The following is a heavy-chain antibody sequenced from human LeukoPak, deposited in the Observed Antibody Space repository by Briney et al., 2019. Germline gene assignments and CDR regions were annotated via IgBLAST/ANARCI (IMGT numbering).Heavy chain of an antibody. Sequence: PGRSLRLSCAASGFTFDDYAMHWVRQAPGKGLEWVSCISWNSGSIGYADSVKGRFTISRDNAKNPLYLQMNSLRAEDTALYYCAKGGKLYSSGWYYFDYWGQGTLVTVSS. CDR3: AKGGKLYSSGWYYFDY. CDR1: GFTFDDYA. CDR2: ISWNSGSI. J-gene: IGHJ4*01. V-gene: IGHV3-9*01. D-gene: IGHD6-19*01.